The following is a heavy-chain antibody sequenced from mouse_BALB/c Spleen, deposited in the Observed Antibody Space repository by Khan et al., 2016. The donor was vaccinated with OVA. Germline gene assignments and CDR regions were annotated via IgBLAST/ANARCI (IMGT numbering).Heavy chain of an antibody. CDR1: GYSITSDYA. V-gene: IGHV3-2*02. Sequence: EVQLQESGPGLVKPSQSLSLTCTVTGYSITSDYAWNWIRQFPGNKLEWMGYISYSGSTTYNPSLKSRISIPRDTSKNQSFLQLKSVTTEDTATYYCASELGRYYAMDYWGQGTSVTVSS. D-gene: IGHD4-1*01. J-gene: IGHJ4*01. CDR3: ASELGRYYAMDY. CDR2: ISYSGST.